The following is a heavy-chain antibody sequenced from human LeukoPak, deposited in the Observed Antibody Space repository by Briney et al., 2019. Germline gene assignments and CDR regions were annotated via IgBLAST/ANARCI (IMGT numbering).Heavy chain of an antibody. Sequence: SETLSLTCAVYGGSFSGYYWSWIRQPPGKGLEWIGEINHSGSTNYNPSLKSRVTISEDTSKNQFSLKLSSVTAAVTAVYYCGRVKGVAAAGRLDYWGQGTLVTVSS. V-gene: IGHV4-34*01. D-gene: IGHD6-13*01. CDR3: GRVKGVAAAGRLDY. CDR1: GGSFSGYY. J-gene: IGHJ4*02. CDR2: INHSGST.